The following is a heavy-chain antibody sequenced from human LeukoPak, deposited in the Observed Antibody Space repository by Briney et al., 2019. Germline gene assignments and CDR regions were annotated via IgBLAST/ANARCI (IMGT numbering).Heavy chain of an antibody. CDR1: GFTFSSYS. CDR2: ISSSSSYI. Sequence: PGGSLRLSCAASGFTFSSYSMNWVRQAPGKGLEWVSSISSSSSYIYYADSVKGRFIVSRDNSKNTLFLQMSSLRAEGTAVYYCAKDDGSSSYYFDHWGQGTLATVSS. D-gene: IGHD6-6*01. CDR3: AKDDGSSSYYFDH. J-gene: IGHJ4*02. V-gene: IGHV3-21*04.